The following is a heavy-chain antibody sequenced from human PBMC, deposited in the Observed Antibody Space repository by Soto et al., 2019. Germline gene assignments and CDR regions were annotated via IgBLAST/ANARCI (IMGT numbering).Heavy chain of an antibody. Sequence: QVQLVQSGAEVKKPGSSVKVSCKASGGTFSSYAISWVRQAPGQGLEWMGGIIPIFGTANYAQKFQGRVTMTADESTSTAYMELSSLRSEDTDVYYCARVGYSYGLFDYCGQGTLVTVSS. CDR2: IIPIFGTA. J-gene: IGHJ4*02. V-gene: IGHV1-69*12. D-gene: IGHD5-18*01. CDR3: ARVGYSYGLFDY. CDR1: GGTFSSYA.